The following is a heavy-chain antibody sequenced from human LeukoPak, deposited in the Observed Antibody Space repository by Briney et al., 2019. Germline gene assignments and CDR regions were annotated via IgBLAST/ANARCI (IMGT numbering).Heavy chain of an antibody. J-gene: IGHJ4*02. CDR3: ARDRGRYYDSRGFYWGYYFDS. CDR1: GFTFSTYD. Sequence: PGGSLRLSCAASGFTFSTYDENWVRQAPGKGLEWVSTISGSGDSTYYADSVKGRFTISRDNSKDTLYLQMSSVRVDDTAVYYCARDRGRYYDSRGFYWGYYFDSWGQGILVTVST. CDR2: ISGSGDST. V-gene: IGHV3-23*01. D-gene: IGHD3-22*01.